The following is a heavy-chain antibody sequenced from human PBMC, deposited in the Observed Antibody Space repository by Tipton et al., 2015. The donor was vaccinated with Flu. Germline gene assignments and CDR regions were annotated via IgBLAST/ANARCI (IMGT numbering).Heavy chain of an antibody. CDR2: IYYSGST. D-gene: IGHD1-1*01. Sequence: GLVKPSETLSLTCTVSGGSISNYYWSWIRQPPGKGLEWIGYIYYSGSTNYNPSLKRRVTMSVDTSKNQFYLRLSSLTASDTAVYYCARHIYAQLGPPYFDFWGQGTLVTVSS. CDR1: GGSISNYY. CDR3: ARHIYAQLGPPYFDF. V-gene: IGHV4-59*08. J-gene: IGHJ4*02.